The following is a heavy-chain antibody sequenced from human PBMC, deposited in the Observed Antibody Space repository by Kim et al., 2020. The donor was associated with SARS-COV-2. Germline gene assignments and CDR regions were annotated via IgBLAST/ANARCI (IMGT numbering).Heavy chain of an antibody. Sequence: SETLSLTCSVYGGSFSGYYWTWIRQPPEKGLEWIGEIKDGGGTSFAPSLKSRVTMSIDTSKKQFSLNLSSVTAADTAMYYCVRGRYTVRGGIISSLDYWG. CDR2: IKDGGGT. D-gene: IGHD3-10*01. J-gene: IGHJ4*01. V-gene: IGHV4-34*01. CDR1: GGSFSGYY. CDR3: VRGRYTVRGGIISSLDY.